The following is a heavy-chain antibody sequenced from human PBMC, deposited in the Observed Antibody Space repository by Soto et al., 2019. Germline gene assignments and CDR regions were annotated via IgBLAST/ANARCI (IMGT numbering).Heavy chain of an antibody. D-gene: IGHD1-26*01. CDR3: TRWSVGATIDS. V-gene: IGHV3-73*01. CDR2: IRSKANSYAT. Sequence: EVQLVESGGGLVQPGGSLKLSCAASGFTFSGSAMHWVRQASGKGLEWVGRIRSKANSYATAYAASVKGRFTISRDDSKKTAYLQMNSLKTEDTAVYYCTRWSVGATIDSWGQGTLVTVSS. J-gene: IGHJ4*02. CDR1: GFTFSGSA.